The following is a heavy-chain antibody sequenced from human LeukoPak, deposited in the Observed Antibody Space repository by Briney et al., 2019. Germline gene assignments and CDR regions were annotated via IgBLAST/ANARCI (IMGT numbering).Heavy chain of an antibody. J-gene: IGHJ3*02. CDR3: ARDSDSGYDEGDAFDI. V-gene: IGHV3-48*03. CDR1: GFTLSRYE. Sequence: RLLRSASGFTLSRYEMHWVRQAPGKGLECGSNISSSGCTIYSADFVKDRFPIPRDNAKNSLHLQMNSMRCRHPALYFCARDSDSGYDEGDAFDIWGQGTIVTVSS. CDR2: ISSSGCTI. D-gene: IGHD5-12*01.